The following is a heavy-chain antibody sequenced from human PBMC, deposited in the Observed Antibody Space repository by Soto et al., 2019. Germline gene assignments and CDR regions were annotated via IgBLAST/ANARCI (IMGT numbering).Heavy chain of an antibody. CDR1: GGSISSSSYY. CDR2: IYYSGST. V-gene: IGHV4-39*01. J-gene: IGHJ4*02. Sequence: QLQLQESGPGLVKPSEALSLTCSVSGGSISSSSYYWGWIRQPPGKGLEWIGSIYYSGSTYYNLSLKSRVTISIDKSKNQFSLKLSSLTAADTAVYYCARLEGLATSSYYFDFWGQGTLVTVSS. D-gene: IGHD6-6*01. CDR3: ARLEGLATSSYYFDF.